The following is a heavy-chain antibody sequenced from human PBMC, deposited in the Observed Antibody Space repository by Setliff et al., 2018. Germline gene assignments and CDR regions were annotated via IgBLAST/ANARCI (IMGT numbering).Heavy chain of an antibody. Sequence: ASVKVSCKASGYTFTGYYMHRVRQAPGQGLEWMGRINPNSGGTNYAQKFQGRVTMTRDTSISTAYMELSRLRSDDTAVYYCARSNYDILTRNWFDPWGQGTLVTVSS. CDR2: INPNSGGT. CDR3: ARSNYDILTRNWFDP. D-gene: IGHD3-9*01. V-gene: IGHV1-2*06. CDR1: GYTFTGYY. J-gene: IGHJ5*02.